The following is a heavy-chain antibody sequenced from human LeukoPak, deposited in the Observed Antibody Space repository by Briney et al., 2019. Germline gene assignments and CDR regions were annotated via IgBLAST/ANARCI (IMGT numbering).Heavy chain of an antibody. CDR1: GGSISSSSYY. J-gene: IGHJ5*02. CDR3: ARDELGYGDYVGLSNWFDP. Sequence: PSETLSLTCAVSGGSISSSSYYWGWIRQPPGKGLEWIGSIYYSGSTYYNPSLKSRVTISVDTSKNQFSLKLSSVTAADTAVYYCARDELGYGDYVGLSNWFDPWGQGTLVTVSS. D-gene: IGHD4-17*01. CDR2: IYYSGST. V-gene: IGHV4-39*07.